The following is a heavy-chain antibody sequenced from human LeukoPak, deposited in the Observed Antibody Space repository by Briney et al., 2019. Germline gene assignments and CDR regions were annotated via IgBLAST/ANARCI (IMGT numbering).Heavy chain of an antibody. CDR3: AKEDYYESSGPVDY. Sequence: GGSLRLSCAASGFTFSSYWMSWVRQAPGKGLEWVANIKQDGSEKYYVDSVKGRFTISRDNAKNSLYLQMNSLRAEDTAVYYCAKEDYYESSGPVDYWGQGTLVTVSS. V-gene: IGHV3-7*01. CDR2: IKQDGSEK. J-gene: IGHJ4*02. CDR1: GFTFSSYW. D-gene: IGHD3-22*01.